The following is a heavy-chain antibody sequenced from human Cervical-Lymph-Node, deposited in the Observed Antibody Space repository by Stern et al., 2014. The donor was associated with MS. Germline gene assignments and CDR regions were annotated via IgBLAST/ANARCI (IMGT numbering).Heavy chain of an antibody. CDR3: ARSSSPSPYYYYGMDV. CDR2: IWYDASNK. V-gene: IGHV3-33*01. D-gene: IGHD6-13*01. Sequence: VQLVESGGGVVQPGRSLRLSCAASGFTFSSYGMHWVRQAPGKGLEWVAVIWYDASNKYYADSVKGRCTISRDNSKNTLYLQMNSLRAEDTAVYYCARSSSPSPYYYYGMDVWGQGTTVTVSS. J-gene: IGHJ6*02. CDR1: GFTFSSYG.